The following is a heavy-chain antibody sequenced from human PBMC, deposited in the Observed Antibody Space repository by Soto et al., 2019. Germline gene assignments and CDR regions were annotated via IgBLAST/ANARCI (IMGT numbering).Heavy chain of an antibody. J-gene: IGHJ5*02. V-gene: IGHV4-34*01. CDR2: INHSGST. D-gene: IGHD3-10*01. CDR3: ARGRTYYYGSRYSKNWFDP. Sequence: PSETLSLTCAVYGGSFSGYYWSWIRQPPGKGLEWIGEINHSGSTNYNPSLKSRVTISVDTSKNQFSLKLSSVTAADTAVYYCARGRTYYYGSRYSKNWFDPWGQGTLATVSS. CDR1: GGSFSGYY.